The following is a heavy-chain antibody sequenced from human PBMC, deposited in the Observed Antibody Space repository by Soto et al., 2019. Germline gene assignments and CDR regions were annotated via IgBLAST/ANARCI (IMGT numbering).Heavy chain of an antibody. CDR1: GGTFSSYA. CDR2: IIPIFGTA. CDR3: ARARVYCGGDCYFDAFDI. D-gene: IGHD2-21*02. V-gene: IGHV1-69*13. J-gene: IGHJ3*02. Sequence: SVQVSFQASGGTFSSYAISGVRPAPGQGLAWMGGIIPIFGTAYYAQKLQGRVTIPADEPTSTAYMELSSLRSEDTAVYYCARARVYCGGDCYFDAFDIWGQGTMVTVSS.